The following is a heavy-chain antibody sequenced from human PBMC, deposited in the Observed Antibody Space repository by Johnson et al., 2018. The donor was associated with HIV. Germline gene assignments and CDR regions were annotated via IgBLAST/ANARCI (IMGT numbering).Heavy chain of an antibody. V-gene: IGHV3-30*19. D-gene: IGHD6-13*01. J-gene: IGHJ3*02. Sequence: QLVESGGGVVQPGRSLRLSCAASGFTFSSYCMHWVRQAPGKGLEWVAVISYDGSNKYYADSVKGRFSISRDNSKNTMYLQMTSLRVEDTAIYYCARDRWYSSSWYVDADCFDILGQGTMVTVSS. CDR2: ISYDGSNK. CDR3: ARDRWYSSSWYVDADCFDI. CDR1: GFTFSSYC.